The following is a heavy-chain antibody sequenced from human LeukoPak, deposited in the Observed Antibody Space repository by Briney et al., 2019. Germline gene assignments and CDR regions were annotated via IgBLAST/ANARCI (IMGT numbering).Heavy chain of an antibody. J-gene: IGHJ4*02. D-gene: IGHD3-9*01. CDR1: GFTFSSYW. CDR3: ASESGGYDILTGYYNGGD. CDR2: INQDESQK. Sequence: GGSLRLSCAASGFTFSSYWMSCVRQAPGKGLEWVATINQDESQKYYVDSVRGRFTISRDNAKNSLYLQMNSLRAEDTAVYYWASESGGYDILTGYYNGGDWGQGTLVTVSS. V-gene: IGHV3-7*01.